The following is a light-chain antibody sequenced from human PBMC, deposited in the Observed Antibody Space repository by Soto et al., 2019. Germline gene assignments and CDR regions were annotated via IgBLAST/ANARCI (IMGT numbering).Light chain of an antibody. Sequence: DIQLTQSPSFLSASVGDRVTITCRASQGISSYLAWDQQKPGKAPKLLIYAASTLQSGVPSRFSGSGSGTGFTLTISSLQPEDFATYYCQQLNSYPFGQGTKLEIK. V-gene: IGKV1-9*01. CDR1: QGISSY. J-gene: IGKJ2*01. CDR3: QQLNSYP. CDR2: AAS.